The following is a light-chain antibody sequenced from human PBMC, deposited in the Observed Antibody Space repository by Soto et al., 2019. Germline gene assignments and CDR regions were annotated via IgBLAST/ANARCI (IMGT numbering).Light chain of an antibody. Sequence: EIVLTQSPGILSLSPGERATLSCRASESFSNNYLAWYQQKPGQAPRLLIYGASSRATGIPDRFSGSGSGTDFTLTIRRLEPEDFAVYYCQQYGASPYTFGQGTKVDIK. V-gene: IGKV3-20*01. CDR1: ESFSNNY. CDR3: QQYGASPYT. CDR2: GAS. J-gene: IGKJ2*01.